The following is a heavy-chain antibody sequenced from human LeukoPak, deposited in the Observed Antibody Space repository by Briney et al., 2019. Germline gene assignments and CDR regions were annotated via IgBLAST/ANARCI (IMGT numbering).Heavy chain of an antibody. CDR1: GFTFSSYW. J-gene: IGHJ6*03. CDR2: IKQDGSEK. Sequence: TGGSLRLSCAASGFTFSSYWMSWVRQAPGKGLEWVANIKQDGSEKYYVDSVKGRFTISRDNAKNSLYLQMNSLRAEDTAVYYCARIGGAHCSGGSCYSEYPPYYYYMDVWGKGTTVTISS. CDR3: ARIGGAHCSGGSCYSEYPPYYYYMDV. V-gene: IGHV3-7*03. D-gene: IGHD2-15*01.